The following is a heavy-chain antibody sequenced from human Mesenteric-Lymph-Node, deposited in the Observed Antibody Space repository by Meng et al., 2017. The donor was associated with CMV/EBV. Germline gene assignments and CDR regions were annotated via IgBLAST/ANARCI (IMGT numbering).Heavy chain of an antibody. CDR1: GFTFSDYY. D-gene: IGHD3-3*01. CDR2: ISNSGVSYMTNGGST. CDR3: ARGPRGAFGVATKLDP. V-gene: IGHV3-11*01. Sequence: GESLKISCAASGFTFSDYYMSWIRQAPGKGLEWISYISNSGVSYMTNGGSTYYTDSVKGRFTISRDNVQNSLYLQMNSLRAEDTAVYYCARGPRGAFGVATKLDPWGQGTLVTVSS. J-gene: IGHJ5*02.